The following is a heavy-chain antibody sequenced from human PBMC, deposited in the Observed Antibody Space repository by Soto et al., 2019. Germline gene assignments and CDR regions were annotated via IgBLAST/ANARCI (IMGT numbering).Heavy chain of an antibody. D-gene: IGHD3-10*01. V-gene: IGHV3-30*03. J-gene: IGHJ4*02. CDR3: VGGQYYFDY. Sequence: PDKGLEWVAIISYDGSDKYYADSVKGRFTISRDNSKNTLYLQMNSLRPEDTALYYCVGGQYYFDYRGQGTLVIVSS. CDR2: ISYDGSDK.